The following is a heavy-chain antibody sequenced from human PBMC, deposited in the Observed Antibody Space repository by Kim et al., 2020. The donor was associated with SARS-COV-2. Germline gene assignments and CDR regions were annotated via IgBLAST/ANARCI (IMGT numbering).Heavy chain of an antibody. V-gene: IGHV3-7*03. D-gene: IGHD6-19*01. J-gene: IGHJ4*02. CDR1: GFTFSTYW. CDR3: VKDAPGGWSFDY. CDR2: IKTDGSEK. Sequence: GGSLRLSCAASGFTFSTYWMYWVRQAPGKGLEWVATIKTDGSEKFYADSVKGRFTISRDNAKKSLFLQMNSLRVDDTAVYYCVKDAPGGWSFDYWGQG.